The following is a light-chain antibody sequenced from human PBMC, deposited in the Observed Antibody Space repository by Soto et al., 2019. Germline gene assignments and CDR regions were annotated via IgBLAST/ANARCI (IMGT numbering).Light chain of an antibody. J-gene: IGKJ5*01. V-gene: IGKV3-11*01. Sequence: EIVLTQSPATLSLSPGEGATLSCRSSQSVSNYLAWYQQKPGQAPRLLIYDASNRATGIPARFSGSGSGTEFSLTISSLQSEDFAVYYCQQYSKWPITFGQGTRLEIK. CDR3: QQYSKWPIT. CDR2: DAS. CDR1: QSVSNY.